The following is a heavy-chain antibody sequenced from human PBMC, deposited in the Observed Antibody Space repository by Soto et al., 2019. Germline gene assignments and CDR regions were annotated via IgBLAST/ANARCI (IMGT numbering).Heavy chain of an antibody. J-gene: IGHJ1*01. CDR1: GFTFSSYA. CDR2: ISGSGGST. CDR3: AKDKYDYIWGSYRYTDAEYFQH. Sequence: GGSLRLSCAASGFTFSSYAMSWVRQAPGKGLEWVSAISGSGGSTYYADSVKGRFTISRDNSKNTLYLQMNSLRAEDTAVYYCAKDKYDYIWGSYRYTDAEYFQHWGQGTLVTVSS. D-gene: IGHD3-16*02. V-gene: IGHV3-23*01.